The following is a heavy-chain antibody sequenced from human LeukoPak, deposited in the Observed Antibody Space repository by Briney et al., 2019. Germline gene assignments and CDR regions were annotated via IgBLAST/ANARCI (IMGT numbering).Heavy chain of an antibody. CDR1: GGTFSSYA. D-gene: IGHD3-22*01. V-gene: IGHV1-69*13. J-gene: IGHJ6*02. CDR2: IIPIFGTA. CDR3: ARRPYYYDSSGYGGYYYGMDV. Sequence: SVKVSCKASGGTFSSYAISWVRQAPGQGLEWMGGIIPIFGTANYAQKFQGRVTITADESTSTAYMELSSLRSEDTAVCYCARRPYYYDSSGYGGYYYGMDVWGQGTTVTVSS.